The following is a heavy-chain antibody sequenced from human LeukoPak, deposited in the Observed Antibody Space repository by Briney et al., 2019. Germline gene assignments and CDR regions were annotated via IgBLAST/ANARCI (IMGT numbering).Heavy chain of an antibody. J-gene: IGHJ4*02. CDR3: ARDGGGTGRPFDY. Sequence: PSETLSLTCTVSSGSISIYYWSWIRQPAGKGLEWIGRIYTSGNTNYNPSLKSRVTMSVDTSKNHLSLNLSSVTAADTAVYYCARDGGGTGRPFDYWGQGTLVTVSS. CDR2: IYTSGNT. CDR1: SGSISIYY. V-gene: IGHV4-4*07. D-gene: IGHD3-16*01.